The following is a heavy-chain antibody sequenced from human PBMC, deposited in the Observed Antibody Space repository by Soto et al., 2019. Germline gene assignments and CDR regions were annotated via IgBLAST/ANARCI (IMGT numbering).Heavy chain of an antibody. Sequence: SETLSLTCTVSGGSISSGGYYWSWIRQHPGKGLEWIGYIYYSGSTYYSPSLKSRVTISVDTSKNQFSLKLSSVTAADTAVYYCARETYDILTGPYGMDVWGQGTTVTVSS. CDR3: ARETYDILTGPYGMDV. J-gene: IGHJ6*02. CDR2: IYYSGST. D-gene: IGHD3-9*01. V-gene: IGHV4-31*03. CDR1: GGSISSGGYY.